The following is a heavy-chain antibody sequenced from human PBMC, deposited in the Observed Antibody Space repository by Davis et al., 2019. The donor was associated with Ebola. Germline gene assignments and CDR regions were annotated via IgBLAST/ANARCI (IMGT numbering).Heavy chain of an antibody. CDR1: GFTFSSYG. Sequence: GESLKISCAASGFTFSSYGMHWVRQAPGKGLEWVAVISYDGSNKYYADSVKGRFTISRDNSKNTLYLQMNSLRAEDTAVYYCAKVIRDFWSGYLYYYYGMDVWGKGTTVTVSS. V-gene: IGHV3-30*18. J-gene: IGHJ6*04. CDR3: AKVIRDFWSGYLYYYYGMDV. D-gene: IGHD3-3*01. CDR2: ISYDGSNK.